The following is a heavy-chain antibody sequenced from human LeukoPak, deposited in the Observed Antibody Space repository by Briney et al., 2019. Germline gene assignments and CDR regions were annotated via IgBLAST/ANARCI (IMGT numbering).Heavy chain of an antibody. CDR3: AREFPRLGRVDF. D-gene: IGHD6-19*01. Sequence: SETLSLTCTVSGGSISSYYWSWIRQPAGKGLEWIGRIYTSGSTNYNPSLKSRVTMSVDTSKNQFSLKLSSVTAADTAVYYCAREFPRLGRVDFWDQGTLVTVSS. CDR2: IYTSGST. V-gene: IGHV4-4*07. J-gene: IGHJ4*02. CDR1: GGSISSYY.